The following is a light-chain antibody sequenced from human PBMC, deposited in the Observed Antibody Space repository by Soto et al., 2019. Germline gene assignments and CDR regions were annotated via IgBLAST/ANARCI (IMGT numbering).Light chain of an antibody. CDR3: QQRSSWPIT. J-gene: IGKJ5*01. V-gene: IGKV3-11*01. Sequence: EIVLTQSPDTLSLSPGERATLSCRASQSVRSYLAWYQQKPGQAPRLLIYDASNRATGIPARFSGSGSGTDFTLTISSLEPEDFVVYYCQQRSSWPITFGQGTRLEIK. CDR1: QSVRSY. CDR2: DAS.